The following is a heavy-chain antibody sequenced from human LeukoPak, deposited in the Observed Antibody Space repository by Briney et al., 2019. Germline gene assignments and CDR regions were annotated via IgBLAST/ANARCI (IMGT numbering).Heavy chain of an antibody. V-gene: IGHV4-39*07. Sequence: SETLSLTCTVSGGSISSSSYYWGWIRQPPGKGLEWIGSIYYSGSTYYNPSLTSRVTISVDTSKNQFSLKLSFVTAADTAVYYCARDLRAYYHGSGSYLGSDIWGQGTMVTVSS. D-gene: IGHD3-10*01. CDR1: GGSISSSSYY. CDR3: ARDLRAYYHGSGSYLGSDI. J-gene: IGHJ3*02. CDR2: IYYSGST.